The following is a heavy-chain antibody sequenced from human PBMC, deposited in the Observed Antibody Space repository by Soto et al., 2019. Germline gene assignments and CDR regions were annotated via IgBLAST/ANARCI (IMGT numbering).Heavy chain of an antibody. D-gene: IGHD6-6*01. CDR3: AKVIVARGSMDV. Sequence: EVQLLDSGGGLVQPGGSLRLSCAASGFTFSSYAMSWVRQAPGKGLEWVAAISGSAITTYYADSVKGRFTISRDNSKNSVYLQRNSLRAEDTAINDGAKVIVARGSMDVCGRGTTVTVSS. V-gene: IGHV3-23*01. CDR1: GFTFSSYA. J-gene: IGHJ6*02. CDR2: ISGSAITT.